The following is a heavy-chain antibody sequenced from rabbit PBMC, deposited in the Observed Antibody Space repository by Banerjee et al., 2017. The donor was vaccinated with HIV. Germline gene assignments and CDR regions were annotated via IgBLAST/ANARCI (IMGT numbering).Heavy chain of an antibody. Sequence: QSLEESGGDLVKPGASLTLTCTASGFSFSSNAMCWVRQAPGKGLEWIGCIYTGSGSTYYASWAKGRFTISKTSSTTVTLQMTSLTAADTATYFCARDEGGIDYYFSLWGQGTLVTVS. CDR3: ARDEGGIDYYFSL. J-gene: IGHJ4*01. CDR2: IYTGSGST. CDR1: GFSFSSNA. V-gene: IGHV1S40*01. D-gene: IGHD8-1*01.